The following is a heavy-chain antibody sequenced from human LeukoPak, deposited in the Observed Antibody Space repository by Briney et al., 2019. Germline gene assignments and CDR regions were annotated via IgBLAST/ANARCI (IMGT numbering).Heavy chain of an antibody. Sequence: GASVKVSCKASGYIFTNYYMHWVRQAPGQGLEWMGTINPSGGSTTYAQKFQGRVTMTRDTSTSTVYMELSSLGSEDTAVYYCARDHGSAYYRAPRHWGQGTLVTVSS. CDR1: GYIFTNYY. CDR2: INPSGGST. D-gene: IGHD3-10*01. CDR3: ARDHGSAYYRAPRH. V-gene: IGHV1-46*01. J-gene: IGHJ4*02.